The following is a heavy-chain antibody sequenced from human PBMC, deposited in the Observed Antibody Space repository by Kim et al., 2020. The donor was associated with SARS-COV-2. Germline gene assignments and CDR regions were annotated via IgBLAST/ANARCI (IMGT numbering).Heavy chain of an antibody. V-gene: IGHV1-46*01. D-gene: IGHD2-15*01. CDR3: AGDCSGGSCHSHGMDV. Sequence: KFQGRVTMTRDTSTSTVYMELSSLRSEDTAVYYCAGDCSGGSCHSHGMDVWGQGTTVTVSS. J-gene: IGHJ6*02.